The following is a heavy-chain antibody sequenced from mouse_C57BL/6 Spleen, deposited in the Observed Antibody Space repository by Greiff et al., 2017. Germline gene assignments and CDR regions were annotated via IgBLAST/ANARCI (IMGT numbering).Heavy chain of an antibody. CDR3: AKIYDGYYGAMDY. D-gene: IGHD2-3*01. V-gene: IGHV2-5*01. CDR2: IWRGGST. Sequence: VNVVESGPGLVQPSQSLSITCTVSGFSLTSYGVHWVRQSPGKGLEWLGVIWRGGSTDYNAAFMSRLSITKDNSKSQVFFKMNSLQADDTAIYYCAKIYDGYYGAMDYWGQGTSVTVSS. CDR1: GFSLTSYG. J-gene: IGHJ4*01.